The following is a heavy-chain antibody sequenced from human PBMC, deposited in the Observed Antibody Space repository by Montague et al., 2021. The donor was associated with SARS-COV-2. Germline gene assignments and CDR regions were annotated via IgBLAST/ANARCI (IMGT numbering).Heavy chain of an antibody. V-gene: IGHV3-30*18. J-gene: IGHJ4*02. CDR1: GFIFSSFG. D-gene: IGHD3-10*01. CDR2: ISYDGSNK. CDR3: AKYGEYYYGSGGYLVSYFDY. Sequence: SLRLSCAASGFIFSSFGMHWVRQAPGKGLEWVSAISYDGSNKYYADSVKGRFTISRDNSKNTLYLQMNSLRAEDTAVYYCAKYGEYYYGSGGYLVSYFDYWGQGSLVAVSS.